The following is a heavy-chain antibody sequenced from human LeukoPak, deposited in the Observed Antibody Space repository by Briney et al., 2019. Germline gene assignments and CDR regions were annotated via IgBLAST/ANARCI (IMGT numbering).Heavy chain of an antibody. Sequence: GGSLRLSCAASGFTFSSYGIHWVRQAPGKGLEWVTFTRHDGTNQHYGDSVKGRFTISRDNLKNTVFLQMNRVRAEDTAVYFCARSRNVRTFDYWGQGTLVAVSS. J-gene: IGHJ4*02. V-gene: IGHV3-30*02. CDR2: TRHDGTNQ. CDR3: ARSRNVRTFDY. CDR1: GFTFSSYG.